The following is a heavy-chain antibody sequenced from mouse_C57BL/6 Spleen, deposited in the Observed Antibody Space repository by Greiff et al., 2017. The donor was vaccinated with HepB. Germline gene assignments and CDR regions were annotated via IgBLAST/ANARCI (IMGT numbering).Heavy chain of an antibody. V-gene: IGHV1-81*01. CDR3: ARDDYYGSRGDY. D-gene: IGHD1-1*01. CDR2: IYPRSGNT. CDR1: GYTFTSYG. J-gene: IGHJ2*01. Sequence: VQLQQSGAELARPGASVKLSCKASGYTFTSYGISWVKQRTGQGLEWIGEIYPRSGNTYYNEKFKGKATMTADKSSSTAYMELRSLTSEDSAVYFCARDDYYGSRGDYWGQGTTLTVSS.